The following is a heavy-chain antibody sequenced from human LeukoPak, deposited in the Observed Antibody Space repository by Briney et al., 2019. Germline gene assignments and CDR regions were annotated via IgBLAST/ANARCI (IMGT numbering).Heavy chain of an antibody. CDR3: VRGAYYPFFDY. CDR2: ISYDGSNK. J-gene: IGHJ4*02. D-gene: IGHD3-22*01. Sequence: PGGSLRLSCAASGFTFSSYGMHWVRQAPGKGLEWVAVISYDGSNKYYADSVKGRFTISRDNSKNRLYLQMDNLRAEDTSVYYCVRGAYYPFFDYWGQGTLVTVSS. V-gene: IGHV3-30*13. CDR1: GFTFSSYG.